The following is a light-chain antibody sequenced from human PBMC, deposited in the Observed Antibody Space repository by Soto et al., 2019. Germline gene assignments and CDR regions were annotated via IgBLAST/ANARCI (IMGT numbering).Light chain of an antibody. Sequence: VVTQSPSTLSLSTGERATLSCRASESINRNLVWYQKRPGQAPRLVIYDASTRATGIPARFSGSGSGTDFTLTISSLQSEDLAVYYCQQCHNWPRTFGQGTKV. CDR2: DAS. V-gene: IGKV3-15*01. J-gene: IGKJ1*01. CDR3: QQCHNWPRT. CDR1: ESINRN.